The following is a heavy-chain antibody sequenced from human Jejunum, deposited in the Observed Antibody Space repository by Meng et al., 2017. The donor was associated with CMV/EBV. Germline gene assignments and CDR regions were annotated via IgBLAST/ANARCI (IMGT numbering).Heavy chain of an antibody. CDR1: GSSFSGFG. J-gene: IGHJ6*02. CDR3: ARGQYYQYYYGLDV. Sequence: SGSSFSGFGVAWVRQAPGQALEWVGWISAYNGNTNYAQKFQGRVTMTTDTSTGTAYMELRSLKVDDTAVYYCARGQYYQYYYGLDVWGLGTTVTVSS. D-gene: IGHD3-16*01. V-gene: IGHV1-18*01. CDR2: ISAYNGNT.